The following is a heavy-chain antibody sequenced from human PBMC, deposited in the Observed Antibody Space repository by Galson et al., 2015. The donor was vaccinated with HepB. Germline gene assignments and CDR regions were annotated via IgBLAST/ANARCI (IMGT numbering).Heavy chain of an antibody. CDR1: GFTVSSNY. Sequence: SLRLSCAASGFTVSSNYMSWVRQAPGKGLEWVSVIYSGGSTYYADSVKGRFTISRDNSKNTLYLQMNSLRAEDTAVYYCARETVTMVRGVIIAFWDYWGQGTLVTVSS. D-gene: IGHD3-10*01. CDR3: ARETVTMVRGVIIAFWDY. V-gene: IGHV3-66*02. CDR2: IYSGGST. J-gene: IGHJ4*02.